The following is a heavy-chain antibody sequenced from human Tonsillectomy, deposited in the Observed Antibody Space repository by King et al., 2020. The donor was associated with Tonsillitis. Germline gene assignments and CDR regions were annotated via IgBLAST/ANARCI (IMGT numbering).Heavy chain of an antibody. D-gene: IGHD2-15*01. CDR3: ARAQYCSGGSCQPRYNWFDP. Sequence: VQLQQWGAGLLKPSETLSLTCAVYGGSFSGYYWSWIRQPPGKGLECIGEINHSGSTNYNPPLKSRVTISVDTSKNQFSLKLSSVTAADTAVYYCARAQYCSGGSCQPRYNWFDPWGQGTLVTVSS. V-gene: IGHV4-34*01. CDR2: INHSGST. J-gene: IGHJ5*02. CDR1: GGSFSGYY.